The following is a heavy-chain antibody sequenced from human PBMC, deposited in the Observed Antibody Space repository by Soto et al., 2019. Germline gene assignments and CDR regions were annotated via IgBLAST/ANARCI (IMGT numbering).Heavy chain of an antibody. CDR2: ISGSGDVI. V-gene: IGHV3-23*01. D-gene: IGHD2-2*01. Sequence: PGESLRLSCAVSGFTFISYAMTWVRQPPGKGLEWVSSISGSGDVIYYADSVKGRFTMSRANSKGTFYLHLNSLRVDDTGLYYCAKYRSTSSGAEGFDYWGQGALVTVSS. J-gene: IGHJ4*02. CDR3: AKYRSTSSGAEGFDY. CDR1: GFTFISYA.